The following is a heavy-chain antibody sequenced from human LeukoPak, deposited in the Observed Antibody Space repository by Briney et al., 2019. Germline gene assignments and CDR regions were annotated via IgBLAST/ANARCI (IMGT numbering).Heavy chain of an antibody. CDR3: AKKEQWRPHDSFDI. D-gene: IGHD6-19*01. J-gene: IGHJ3*02. V-gene: IGHV4-34*01. CDR2: INHSGST. CDR1: GGSFSGYY. Sequence: SETLSLTCAVYGGSFSGYYWSWIRQPPGKGLEWIGEINHSGSTNYNPSLKSRVTISVDTAKNQFSLKLRAVTAADTCVCYCAKKEQWRPHDSFDIWGQGTMVTVSS.